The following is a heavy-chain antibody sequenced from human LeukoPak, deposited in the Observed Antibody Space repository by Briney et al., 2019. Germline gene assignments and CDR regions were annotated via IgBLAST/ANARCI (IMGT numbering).Heavy chain of an antibody. V-gene: IGHV1-18*01. Sequence: ASVMVSCRASGYSFSRYGISWVRQAPGQGREWMGWVSGYNGNTKYAQKFQGRDTMTADTSTGTAYLEVRNLRSDDTAAYYCARSGRGTYYYFDLWGQGTLVIVSS. CDR3: ARSGRGTYYYFDL. J-gene: IGHJ4*02. CDR1: GYSFSRYG. CDR2: VSGYNGNT. D-gene: IGHD3-10*01.